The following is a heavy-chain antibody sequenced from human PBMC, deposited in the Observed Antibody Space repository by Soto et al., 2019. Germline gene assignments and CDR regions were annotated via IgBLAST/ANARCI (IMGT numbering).Heavy chain of an antibody. J-gene: IGHJ3*01. V-gene: IGHV3-30*18. CDR2: ISYDGSNK. CDR1: VFTFSSYG. D-gene: IGHD1-26*01. CDR3: AKSQSGSFFAAFDL. Sequence: PGGSLRLSCAASVFTFSSYGMHWVRQAPGKGLEWVAVISYDGSNKYYADSVKGRFTISRDNSKNTLYLQMNSLRAEDTAVYYCAKSQSGSFFAAFDLWGQGTMVTVSS.